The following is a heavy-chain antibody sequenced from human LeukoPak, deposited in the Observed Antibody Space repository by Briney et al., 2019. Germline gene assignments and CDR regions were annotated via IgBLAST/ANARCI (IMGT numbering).Heavy chain of an antibody. CDR3: ARNADYGDSNPFDY. V-gene: IGHV3-74*01. D-gene: IGHD4-17*01. CDR2: INSDGSST. J-gene: IGHJ4*02. CDR1: GFTFSSYW. Sequence: GGSLRLSCAASGFTFSSYWMHWVRQAPGKGLVWVSRINSDGSSTNYADSVKGRFTISRDNAKNTLYLQMNSLRAEDTAVYYCARNADYGDSNPFDYWGQGTLVTVSS.